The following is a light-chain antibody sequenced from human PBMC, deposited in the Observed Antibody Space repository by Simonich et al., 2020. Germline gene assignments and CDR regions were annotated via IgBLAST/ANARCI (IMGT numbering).Light chain of an antibody. CDR3: CSYAGSSTWV. V-gene: IGLV2-23*01. Sequence: QSALTQPRSVSGSPGQSITISCTGTSSDVGSYNLVSWYQQHPGKAPKLMIYEGSKRPSGVSIRFAGSKSGNTASLTISGLQAEDEADYYCCSYAGSSTWVFGGGTKLTVL. J-gene: IGLJ3*02. CDR1: SSDVGSYNL. CDR2: EGS.